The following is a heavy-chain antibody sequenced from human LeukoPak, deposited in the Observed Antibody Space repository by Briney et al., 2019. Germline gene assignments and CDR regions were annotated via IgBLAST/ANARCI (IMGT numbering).Heavy chain of an antibody. J-gene: IGHJ4*02. D-gene: IGHD3-22*01. CDR2: ISYDGSNR. CDR3: ARDQTYYYDSSGYLFDY. Sequence: GRSLRLSCAASGFTFSSYAMHWVRQAPGKGLEWVAVISYDGSNRYYADSVKGRFTISRDNSKNTLYLQMYSLRAEDTAVYYCARDQTYYYDSSGYLFDYWGQGTLVTVSS. CDR1: GFTFSSYA. V-gene: IGHV3-30*04.